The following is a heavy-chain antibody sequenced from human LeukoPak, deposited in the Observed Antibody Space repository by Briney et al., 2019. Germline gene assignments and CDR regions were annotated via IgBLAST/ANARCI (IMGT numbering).Heavy chain of an antibody. Sequence: ASVKVSCKASGYTFTSYGISWVRQAPGQGLEWMGWISAYNGNTNYAQKLQGRVTMTTDTSTSTAYMELRSLRSDDTAVYYCAIDPSAVAEYYFDYWGQGTLVTVSS. CDR2: ISAYNGNT. D-gene: IGHD6-19*01. J-gene: IGHJ4*02. V-gene: IGHV1-18*01. CDR1: GYTFTSYG. CDR3: AIDPSAVAEYYFDY.